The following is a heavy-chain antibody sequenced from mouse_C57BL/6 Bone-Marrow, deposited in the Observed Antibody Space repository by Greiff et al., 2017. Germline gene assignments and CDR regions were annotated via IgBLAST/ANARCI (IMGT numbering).Heavy chain of an antibody. CDR2: ISSGGSYT. CDR1: GFTFSSYG. Sequence: EVKLVESGGDLVKPGGSLKLSCAASGFTFSSYGMSWVRQTPDKRLEWVATISSGGSYTYYPDSVKGRFTISRDNAKNTLYLQMSSLKSEDTAMXYCARWLYAMDYWGQGTSVTVSS. CDR3: ARWLYAMDY. V-gene: IGHV5-6*01. J-gene: IGHJ4*01.